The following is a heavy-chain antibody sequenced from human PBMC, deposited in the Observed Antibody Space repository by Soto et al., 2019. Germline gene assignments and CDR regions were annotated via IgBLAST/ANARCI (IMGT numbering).Heavy chain of an antibody. CDR2: IYHSGAT. D-gene: IGHD6-13*01. CDR3: ARLPLAAAGIFDP. CDR1: GASISTSNYS. J-gene: IGHJ5*02. Sequence: SETLSLTCTVSGASISTSNYSWGWTRQPPGKGLEWIGSIYHSGATYYNPSLKSRVTISVDTSKNQFSLKLSSVTAADTAVYYCARLPLAAAGIFDPWGQGTLVTVSS. V-gene: IGHV4-39*01.